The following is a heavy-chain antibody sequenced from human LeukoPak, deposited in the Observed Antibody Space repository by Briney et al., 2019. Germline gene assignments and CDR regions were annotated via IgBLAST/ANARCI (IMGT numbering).Heavy chain of an antibody. D-gene: IGHD5-24*01. CDR1: GHTFTSYG. V-gene: IGHV1-18*01. J-gene: IGHJ5*02. CDR2: ISAYNGNT. Sequence: RASVKVSCKASGHTFTSYGISWVRQAPGQGLEWMGWISAYNGNTNYAQKLQGRVTMTTDTSTSTAYMELRSLRSDDTAVYFCARDNSVRDEAWWFNPWGQGTLVTVSS. CDR3: ARDNSVRDEAWWFNP.